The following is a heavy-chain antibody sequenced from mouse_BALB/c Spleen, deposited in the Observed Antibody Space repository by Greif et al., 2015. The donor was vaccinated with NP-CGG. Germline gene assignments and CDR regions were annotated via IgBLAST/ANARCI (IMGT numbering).Heavy chain of an antibody. CDR1: GYTFTSYL. D-gene: IGHD2-10*02. Sequence: VQLQQSGAELVKTGASVKMSCKASGYTFTSYLMHWVKQMPGQGLEWIGTIDPSDSYTSYNQKFKGKATLTVDTSSSTAYKQLSRLTYEDSAVYYCTVWPLRPYYYAMDYWGQGTSVTVSS. CDR2: IDPSDSYT. J-gene: IGHJ4*01. V-gene: IGHV1S127*01. CDR3: TVWPLRPYYYAMDY.